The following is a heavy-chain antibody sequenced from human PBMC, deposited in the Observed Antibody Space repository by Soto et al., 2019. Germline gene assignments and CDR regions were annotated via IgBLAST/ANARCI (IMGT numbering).Heavy chain of an antibody. CDR1: GASINSAAYY. D-gene: IGHD3-3*01. CDR2: ISYSGNT. Sequence: PSETLSLTCTVSGASINSAAYYWSWIRQRPGEGLEWIGFISYSGNTYHSPSLKSRLVLSVGTSKNGFSLELDFMTAADTAVYYCARAPSLFWISYRFAFFVPWGQETRAPV. V-gene: IGHV4-31*03. CDR3: ARAPSLFWISYRFAFFVP. J-gene: IGHJ5*02.